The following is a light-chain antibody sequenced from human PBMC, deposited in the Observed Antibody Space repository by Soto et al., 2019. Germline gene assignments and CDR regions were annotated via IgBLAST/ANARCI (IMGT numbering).Light chain of an antibody. Sequence: ALTQPASVSGSPGQSITISCTGTSSNVGSYNLVSWCQQHPGKAPKLMIYEVSKRPSGVSNRFSGSKSGNTASLTISGLQAEDEADYHCCSYAGSYTYVFGPGTKVTVL. CDR1: SSNVGSYNL. CDR2: EVS. J-gene: IGLJ1*01. V-gene: IGLV2-23*02. CDR3: CSYAGSYTYV.